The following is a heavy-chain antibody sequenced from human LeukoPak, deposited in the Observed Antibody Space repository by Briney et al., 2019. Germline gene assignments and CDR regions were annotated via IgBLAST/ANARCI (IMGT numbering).Heavy chain of an antibody. Sequence: GESLKISCKGTGYSFTSYWIGWVRQMPGKGLEWMGIIYPGDSDTRYSPSFQGQVTISADESISTAYLQWSSLKASDTAMYYCARGTGTDSSGYYWWYYFDYWGQGTLVTVSS. V-gene: IGHV5-51*01. J-gene: IGHJ4*02. CDR3: ARGTGTDSSGYYWWYYFDY. CDR1: GYSFTSYW. D-gene: IGHD3-22*01. CDR2: IYPGDSDT.